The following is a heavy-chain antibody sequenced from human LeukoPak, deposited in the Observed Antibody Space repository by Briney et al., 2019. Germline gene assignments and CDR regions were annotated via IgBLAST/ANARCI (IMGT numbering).Heavy chain of an antibody. V-gene: IGHV3-30*18. CDR2: ISYDGSNK. D-gene: IGHD3-16*02. J-gene: IGHJ4*02. Sequence: GGSLRLSCAASGFTFSSYGMHWVRQAPGKGLEWVAVISYDGSNKYYADSVKGRFTISRDNSKNTLYLQMNSLRAEDTAVYYCAKDHGMITFGGVIAPRYWGQGTLVTVSS. CDR3: AKDHGMITFGGVIAPRY. CDR1: GFTFSSYG.